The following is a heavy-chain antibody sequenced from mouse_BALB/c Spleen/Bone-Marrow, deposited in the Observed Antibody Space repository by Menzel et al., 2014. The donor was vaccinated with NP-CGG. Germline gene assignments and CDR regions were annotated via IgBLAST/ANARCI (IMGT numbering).Heavy chain of an antibody. D-gene: IGHD1-1*01. J-gene: IGHJ3*01. Sequence: EVQVVESGGGLVKPGGSLKLSCAASGFTFSGYYMYWVRQTPEKRLEWVATISDGGSYTYYPDSVKGRFTISRDNAKNNLYLQMSSLKSEDTAMYYCVLRWFAYWGQGTLVTVSA. CDR1: GFTFSGYY. CDR2: ISDGGSYT. CDR3: VLRWFAY. V-gene: IGHV5-4*02.